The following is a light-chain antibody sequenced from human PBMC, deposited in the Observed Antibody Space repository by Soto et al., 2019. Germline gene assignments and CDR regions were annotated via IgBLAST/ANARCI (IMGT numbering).Light chain of an antibody. J-gene: IGKJ4*01. CDR1: QSILYSSNNRNY. Sequence: DIVMTQSPDSLAVSLGERATIKCKSSQSILYSSNNRNYLAWYQQKAGQPPKLLIYWASTRESGVPDRFRGSGSGTDFTLTISSLQAEDVAVYFCQQYYRSPLSFGGGTKVDIK. CDR2: WAS. CDR3: QQYYRSPLS. V-gene: IGKV4-1*01.